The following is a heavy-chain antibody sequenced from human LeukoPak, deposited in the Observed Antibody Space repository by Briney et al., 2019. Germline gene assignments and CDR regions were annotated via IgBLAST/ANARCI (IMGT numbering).Heavy chain of an antibody. D-gene: IGHD6-19*01. J-gene: IGHJ3*02. CDR2: ISAYNGNT. CDR1: GYTFTSYG. V-gene: IGHV1-18*01. CDR3: ARGRSIAVAGDAVDI. Sequence: ASVKVSCKASGYTFTSYGISWVRQAPGQGLEWMGWISAYNGNTNYAQKLQGRVTMTTDTSTSTAYMELRSLRSDDTAVYYCARGRSIAVAGDAVDIWGQGTMVTVSS.